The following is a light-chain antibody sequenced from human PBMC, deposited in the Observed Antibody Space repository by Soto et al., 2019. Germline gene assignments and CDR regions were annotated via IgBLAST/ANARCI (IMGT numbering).Light chain of an antibody. CDR3: GSYTTSSTRV. CDR2: DVS. J-gene: IGLJ3*02. CDR1: NSDVGGYNF. Sequence: QSALTQPASVSGSPGQSITISCTGTNSDVGGYNFVSWYQQHPGKAPKLMIFDVSNRPSGVSNRFSGSKSGNTASLTISGLQAEDEADYYCGSYTTSSTRVFGGGTKLTVL. V-gene: IGLV2-14*01.